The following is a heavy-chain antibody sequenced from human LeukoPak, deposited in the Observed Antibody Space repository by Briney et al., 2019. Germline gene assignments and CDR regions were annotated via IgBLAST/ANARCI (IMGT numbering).Heavy chain of an antibody. CDR2: IYYTGNT. CDR3: ARDPSFEY. Sequence: SETLSLTCSVSGGSISSYYWSWIRQPPGKGLEWIGYIYYTGNTNYNPSLKSRVTMSLDTSKNQFSLKLNSVTAADTAVYYCARDPSFEYWGQGTLVTVSS. V-gene: IGHV4-59*01. J-gene: IGHJ4*02. CDR1: GGSISSYY.